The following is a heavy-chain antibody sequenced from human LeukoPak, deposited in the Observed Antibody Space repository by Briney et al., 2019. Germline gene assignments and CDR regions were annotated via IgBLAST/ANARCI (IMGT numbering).Heavy chain of an antibody. V-gene: IGHV1-18*01. CDR1: GYTFTSYG. CDR2: ISAYNGNT. CDR3: ARERKVVPAAITYYYYYMDV. D-gene: IGHD2-2*01. Sequence: ASVKVSCKASGYTFTSYGISWVRQAPGQGLEWMGWISAYNGNTNYAQKLQGRVTMTTDTSTSTAYMELRSLRSDDTAVYYCARERKVVPAAITYYYYYMDVWGKGTTVTVSS. J-gene: IGHJ6*03.